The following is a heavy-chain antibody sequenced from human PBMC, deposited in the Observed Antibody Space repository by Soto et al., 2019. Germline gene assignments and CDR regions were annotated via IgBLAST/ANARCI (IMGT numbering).Heavy chain of an antibody. D-gene: IGHD3-16*01. CDR1: GFTFRSYS. CDR3: ARDHFQDGGPSYYFDY. V-gene: IGHV3-48*01. Sequence: PGGSLRLSCAASGFTFRSYSMNWVRQAPGKGLDWISYISASTTSIYYADSVKGRFTISRDNSKNTLYLQMNSLRAEDTAVYYCARDHFQDGGPSYYFDYWGQGTLVTVSS. J-gene: IGHJ4*02. CDR2: ISASTTSI.